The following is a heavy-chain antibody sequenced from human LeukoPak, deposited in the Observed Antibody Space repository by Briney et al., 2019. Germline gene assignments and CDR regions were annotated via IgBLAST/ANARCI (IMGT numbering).Heavy chain of an antibody. V-gene: IGHV3-21*01. J-gene: IGHJ4*02. CDR3: ARDKIAAAAQFGY. D-gene: IGHD6-13*01. CDR2: ISSSSSYI. CDR1: GFTFSSYS. Sequence: GGSLKLSCAASGFTFSSYSMNWVRQAPGEGLEWVSSISSSSSYIYYADSVKGRFTISRDNAKNSLYLQMNSLRAEDTAVYYCARDKIAAAAQFGYWGQGTLVTVSS.